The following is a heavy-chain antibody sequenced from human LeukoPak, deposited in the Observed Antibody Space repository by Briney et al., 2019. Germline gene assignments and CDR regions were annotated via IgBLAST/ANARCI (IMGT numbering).Heavy chain of an antibody. Sequence: PSETLSLTCTVSGYSISSSNWWGWIRQPPGKGLEWIGYIYYSGSTYYNPSLKSRVTMSIDTSKNHFSLKLTSVTAVGTAVYYCASISARPDYYFDYWGQGTLVTVSS. J-gene: IGHJ4*02. D-gene: IGHD6-6*01. V-gene: IGHV4-28*01. CDR3: ASISARPDYYFDY. CDR1: GYSISSSNW. CDR2: IYYSGST.